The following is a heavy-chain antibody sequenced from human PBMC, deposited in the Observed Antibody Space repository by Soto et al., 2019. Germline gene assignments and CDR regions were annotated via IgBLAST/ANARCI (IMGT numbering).Heavy chain of an antibody. J-gene: IGHJ2*01. CDR1: GFTFSSYS. CDR3: ARDRYSSVWYGWYFDL. Sequence: EVQLVESGGGLVQPGGSLRLSCAASGFTFSSYSMNWVRQAPGKGLEWVSYISSSSSTIYYADSVKGRFTISRDNAKNSRCLQMNSLRDEATAVYYCARDRYSSVWYGWYFDLWGRGTLVTVSS. CDR2: ISSSSSTI. V-gene: IGHV3-48*02. D-gene: IGHD6-19*01.